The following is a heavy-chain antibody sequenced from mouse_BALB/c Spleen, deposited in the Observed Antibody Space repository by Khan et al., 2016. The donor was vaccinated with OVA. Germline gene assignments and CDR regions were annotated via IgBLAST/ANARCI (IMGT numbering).Heavy chain of an antibody. CDR3: ARTYFSYGNYGDYYTMDD. CDR2: IWSGGSP. V-gene: IGHV2-2*02. D-gene: IGHD2-1*01. CDR1: GFSLTSSG. J-gene: IGHJ4*01. Sequence: QVQLKQSGPGLVQPSQSLSITCTVSGFSLTSSGVPWVRQSPGKGLEWLGVIWSGGSPDYNSAFISRLPISQYNSKSQVFFKMNCLQANDTAIYYCARTYFSYGNYGDYYTMDDWGQGTSVTVSS.